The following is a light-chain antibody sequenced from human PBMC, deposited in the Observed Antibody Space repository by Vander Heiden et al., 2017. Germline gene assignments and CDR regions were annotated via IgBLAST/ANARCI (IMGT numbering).Light chain of an antibody. CDR2: LGS. Sequence: DSAMIHSALSLPVTTGESSSFSCRSSQSLLHSNGYNYLDWYLQKPGQSPQLLIYLGSKRAYGVTDRFSGSGSGTDFTLKNSRAEAEDVGVYYGMQDLLTHLFGGGTKVDIK. J-gene: IGKJ4*01. V-gene: IGKV2-28*01. CDR3: MQDLLTHL. CDR1: QSLLHSNGYNY.